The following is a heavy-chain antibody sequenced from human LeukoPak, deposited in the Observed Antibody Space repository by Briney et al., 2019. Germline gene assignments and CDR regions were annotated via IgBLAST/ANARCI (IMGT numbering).Heavy chain of an antibody. J-gene: IGHJ4*02. Sequence: GGSLRLSCAASGLTFSYYYMTWIRQAPGKGLEWVSSISGSGTTIYSADSVKGRFTVSRDNTKNSLFLHMNSLRAEDTAVYYCAIQITMIVVDPYFYYWGQGALVTVSS. V-gene: IGHV3-11*04. CDR2: ISGSGTTI. D-gene: IGHD3-22*01. CDR3: AIQITMIVVDPYFYY. CDR1: GLTFSYYY.